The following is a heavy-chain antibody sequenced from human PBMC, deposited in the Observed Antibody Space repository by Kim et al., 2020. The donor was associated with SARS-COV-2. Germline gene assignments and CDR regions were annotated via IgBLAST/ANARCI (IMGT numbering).Heavy chain of an antibody. V-gene: IGHV3-23*01. CDR3: AKDHPSSGWPAFDS. Sequence: GGSLRLSCAASGFTFSSRAMSWVRQAPGKGPEWVASVNNGGNAYYADSVKGRFTVSRDITRDTLYLHMNSLRAEDTALYFCAKDHPSSGWPAFDSWGQGT. CDR1: GFTFSSRA. CDR2: VNNGGNA. J-gene: IGHJ4*02. D-gene: IGHD6-19*01.